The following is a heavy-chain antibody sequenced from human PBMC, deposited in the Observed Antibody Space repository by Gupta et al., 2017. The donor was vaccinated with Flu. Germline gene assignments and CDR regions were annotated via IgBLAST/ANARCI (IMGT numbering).Heavy chain of an antibody. J-gene: IGHJ6*03. Sequence: QAQLVESGGGVAQPGGSLRLSRAASEFSFSNYGMHWVRQAPGKGLEWLAIISYDGTNQYYADSVRGRFTISRDNSKNTLYLQMNSLKGEDTAVYYCARAPGAVISPYYYYYMDVWGKGTTVTVSS. CDR3: ARAPGAVISPYYYYYMDV. CDR1: EFSFSNYG. V-gene: IGHV3-30*03. CDR2: ISYDGTNQ. D-gene: IGHD3-3*01.